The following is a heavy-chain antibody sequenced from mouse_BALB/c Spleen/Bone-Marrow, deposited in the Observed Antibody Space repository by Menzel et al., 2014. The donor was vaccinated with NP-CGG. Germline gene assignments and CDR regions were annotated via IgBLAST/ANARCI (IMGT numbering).Heavy chain of an antibody. CDR2: IWSGGST. D-gene: IGHD2-10*02. Sequence: VQGVESGPGLVQPSQSLSITCTVSGFSLTSYGVHWVRQSPGKGLEWLGVIWSGGSTDYNAAFISRLSISKDNSKSQVFFKMNSLQANDTAIYYCARAYGNYVAWFAYWGQGTLVTVSA. V-gene: IGHV2-2*02. J-gene: IGHJ3*01. CDR3: ARAYGNYVAWFAY. CDR1: GFSLTSYG.